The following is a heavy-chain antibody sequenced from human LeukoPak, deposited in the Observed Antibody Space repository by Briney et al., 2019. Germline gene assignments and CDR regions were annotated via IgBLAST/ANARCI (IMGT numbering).Heavy chain of an antibody. V-gene: IGHV4-34*01. J-gene: IGHJ5*02. D-gene: IGHD2-15*01. CDR1: GGSFSGYY. CDR3: AREVAGFPNWFDP. Sequence: PSETLSLTCAVYGGSFSGYYWSWIRQPPGKGLEWIGEINHSGSTNYNPSLKSRVTISVDTSKNQFSLKLSSVTAADTTVYYCAREVAGFPNWFDPWGQGTLVTVSS. CDR2: INHSGST.